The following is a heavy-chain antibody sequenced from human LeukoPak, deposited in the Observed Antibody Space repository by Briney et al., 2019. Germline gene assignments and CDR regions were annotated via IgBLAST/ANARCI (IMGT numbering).Heavy chain of an antibody. Sequence: GGSLRLSCAASGFTFSSYAMSWVRQAPGKGLEWISAISGSGGSTYYADSVKGRFTISRDNSKNTLYLQMNSLRAEDTAVYYCAKDREGITIFPHDYWGQGTLVTVSS. V-gene: IGHV3-23*01. J-gene: IGHJ4*02. D-gene: IGHD3-3*01. CDR3: AKDREGITIFPHDY. CDR2: ISGSGGST. CDR1: GFTFSSYA.